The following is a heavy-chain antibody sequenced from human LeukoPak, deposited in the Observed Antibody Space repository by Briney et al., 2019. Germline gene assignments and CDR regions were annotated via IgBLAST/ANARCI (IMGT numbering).Heavy chain of an antibody. V-gene: IGHV3-23*01. J-gene: IGHJ4*02. CDR1: GFSFGTYD. CDR3: AKDQWAAGAAHSFDY. Sequence: PGGSLRLSCAASGFSFGTYDMSWVRQAPGKGLEWVSGISGSGGSTYYADSVKGRFTISRDNSKNTLYLQMNSLRAEDTAVYYCAKDQWAAGAAHSFDYWGQGTLVTVSS. D-gene: IGHD2-8*02. CDR2: ISGSGGST.